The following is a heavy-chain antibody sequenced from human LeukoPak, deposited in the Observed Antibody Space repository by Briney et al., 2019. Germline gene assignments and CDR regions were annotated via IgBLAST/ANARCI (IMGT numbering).Heavy chain of an antibody. CDR2: ISGYTGDT. Sequence: ASVKVSCKTSGYTFPNYDIYWVRQAPGQGLECMGWISGYTGDTKYAQILQGRFAVTTDTSTSTAYMELRSLTYDDTAVYYCARAGYCGDGGCRGGSAFDVWGQGTMVTVSS. CDR3: ARAGYCGDGGCRGGSAFDV. V-gene: IGHV1-18*01. CDR1: GYTFPNYD. J-gene: IGHJ3*01. D-gene: IGHD2-15*01.